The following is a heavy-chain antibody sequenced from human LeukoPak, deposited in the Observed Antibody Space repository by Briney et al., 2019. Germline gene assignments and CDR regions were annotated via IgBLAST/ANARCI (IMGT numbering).Heavy chain of an antibody. J-gene: IGHJ4*02. D-gene: IGHD1-26*01. Sequence: PGGSLRLSCAASGFTFSSYSMNWVRQAPGKGLEWVSSISSSSSYIYYADSVKGRFTISRDNAKNSLYLQMNSLRAEDTAVYYCAREPRGAYTYYFDYWGQGTLVTVSS. V-gene: IGHV3-21*01. CDR3: AREPRGAYTYYFDY. CDR1: GFTFSSYS. CDR2: ISSSSSYI.